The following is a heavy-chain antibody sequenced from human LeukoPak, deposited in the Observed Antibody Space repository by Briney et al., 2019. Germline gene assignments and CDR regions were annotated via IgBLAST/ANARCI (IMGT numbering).Heavy chain of an antibody. CDR2: IFYSGGT. Sequence: PSETLSLTCTVSGGSINTPNYYWGWIRQTPGKGLEWIGNIFYSGGTYYSPSLTSRVTISVDTSKNQFSLKLSSVTAADTAVYYCARQSRGSIVVVIHFDYWGQGTLVTVSS. J-gene: IGHJ4*02. CDR3: ARQSRGSIVVVIHFDY. D-gene: IGHD3-22*01. CDR1: GGSINTPNYY. V-gene: IGHV4-39*01.